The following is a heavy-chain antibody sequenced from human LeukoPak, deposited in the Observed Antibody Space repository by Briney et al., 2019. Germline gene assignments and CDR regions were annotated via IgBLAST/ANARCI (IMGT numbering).Heavy chain of an antibody. J-gene: IGHJ4*02. Sequence: GASVKVSCKVSGYTLTELSMHWVRQAPGKGLEWMGGFDPKDGETIYAQKFQGRVTMTEDTSTDTAYMELSSLRSEDTAVYYCATGGYGSGSLDYWGQGTLVTVSS. CDR2: FDPKDGET. V-gene: IGHV1-24*01. CDR3: ATGGYGSGSLDY. CDR1: GYTLTELS. D-gene: IGHD3-10*01.